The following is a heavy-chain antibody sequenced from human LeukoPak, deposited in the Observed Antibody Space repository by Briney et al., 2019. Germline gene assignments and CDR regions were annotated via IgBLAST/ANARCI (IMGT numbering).Heavy chain of an antibody. V-gene: IGHV3-30-3*02. CDR1: GFTFSSYA. CDR3: AKSTRGGTTLVDWFDP. CDR2: ISYDGSNK. D-gene: IGHD1-7*01. J-gene: IGHJ5*02. Sequence: PGGSLRLSCAASGFTFSSYAMHWVRQAPGKGLEWVAVISYDGSNKYYADSVKGRFTISRDNSKNTLYLQMNSLRAEDTAAYYCAKSTRGGTTLVDWFDPWGQGTLVIVSS.